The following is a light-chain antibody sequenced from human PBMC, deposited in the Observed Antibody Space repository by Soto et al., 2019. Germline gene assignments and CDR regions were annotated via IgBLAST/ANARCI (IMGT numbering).Light chain of an antibody. J-gene: IGKJ1*01. CDR3: QQSYSTPRT. CDR1: QSVSSSY. Sequence: ENVFTQSPATLSLSPGGRAPLSSGASQSVSSSYLAWYQQKPGLAPRVIIYDASSRATGIPDRFSGSGSGTDFTLTISRLEPEDFATYYCQQSYSTPRTLGQGTKVDIK. V-gene: IGKV3D-20*01. CDR2: DAS.